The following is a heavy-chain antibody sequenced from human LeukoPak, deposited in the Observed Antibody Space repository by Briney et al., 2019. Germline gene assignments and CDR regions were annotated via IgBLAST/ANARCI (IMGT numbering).Heavy chain of an antibody. Sequence: SETLSLTCAVYGGSFSGYYWSWIRQPPGKGLEWIGEIYHSGSTNYNPSLKSRVTISVDKSKNQFSLKLSSVTAADTAVYYCARDPSNLGLFDYWGQGTLVTVSS. V-gene: IGHV4-34*01. CDR2: IYHSGST. CDR3: ARDPSNLGLFDY. D-gene: IGHD1-1*01. CDR1: GGSFSGYY. J-gene: IGHJ4*02.